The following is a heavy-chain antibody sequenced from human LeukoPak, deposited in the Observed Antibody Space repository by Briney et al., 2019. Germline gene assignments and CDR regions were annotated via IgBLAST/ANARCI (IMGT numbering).Heavy chain of an antibody. D-gene: IGHD6-19*01. CDR2: VIPILGIA. J-gene: IGHJ4*02. Sequence: SVKVSCKASGGTFSSYAISWVRQAPGQGLEWMGRVIPILGIANYAQKFQGRVTITRNTSISTAYMELSSLRSEDTAMYYCARASRGGWYDYWGQGTLVTVSS. CDR3: ARASRGGWYDY. V-gene: IGHV1-69*04. CDR1: GGTFSSYA.